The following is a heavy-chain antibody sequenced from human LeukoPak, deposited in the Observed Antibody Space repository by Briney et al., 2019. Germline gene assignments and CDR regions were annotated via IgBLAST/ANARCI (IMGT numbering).Heavy chain of an antibody. J-gene: IGHJ4*02. CDR3: ARAPLWFGELFDY. Sequence: ASVKVSCKASGYTFTSYDINWVRQATGQGLEWMGWMNPNSGNTGYAQKFQGRVTMTRNTSISTAYMELSSLRSDDTAVYYCARAPLWFGELFDYWGQGTLVTVSS. CDR1: GYTFTSYD. V-gene: IGHV1-8*01. D-gene: IGHD3-10*01. CDR2: MNPNSGNT.